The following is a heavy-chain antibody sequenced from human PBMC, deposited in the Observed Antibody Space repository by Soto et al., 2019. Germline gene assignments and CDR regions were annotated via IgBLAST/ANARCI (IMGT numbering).Heavy chain of an antibody. J-gene: IGHJ4*02. Sequence: QVQLVQSGAEVKKPGASVKVSCKASGYTFTSYGISWVRQAPGQGLEWMGWISAYSGSTNYAQKLRGRVTMTTDTTTSTAYMELRSLRSDDTAVYYCARSIAAAVDFDYWGQGTLVTVSS. CDR3: ARSIAAAVDFDY. CDR2: ISAYSGST. CDR1: GYTFTSYG. V-gene: IGHV1-18*01. D-gene: IGHD6-13*01.